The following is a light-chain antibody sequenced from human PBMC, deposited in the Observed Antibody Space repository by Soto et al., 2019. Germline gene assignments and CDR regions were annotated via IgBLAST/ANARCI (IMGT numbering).Light chain of an antibody. CDR1: SSDVGAYNY. Sequence: QSALTQPASVSGSPGQSIAISCTGTSSDVGAYNYVSWYQQHPGNAPKLIIHEVSNRPSGVSDRFSGSKSGNTASLTISGLQADDEADYYCSSHTPYNTRVFGTGTKLTVL. V-gene: IGLV2-14*01. J-gene: IGLJ1*01. CDR3: SSHTPYNTRV. CDR2: EVS.